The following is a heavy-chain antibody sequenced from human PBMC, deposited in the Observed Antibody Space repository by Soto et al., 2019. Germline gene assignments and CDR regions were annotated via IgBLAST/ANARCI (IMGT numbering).Heavy chain of an antibody. CDR3: AKAHSRITMIEVAPNWFDP. J-gene: IGHJ5*02. CDR1: GFTFSSYA. V-gene: IGHV3-23*01. Sequence: GSLRLSCAASGFTFSSYAMSWVRQAPGKGLEWVSGISGSGGSTYYADSVKGRFTVSRDNSKNTLYLQMNSLRAEDTAVYYCAKAHSRITMIEVAPNWFDPWGQGTLVTVSS. D-gene: IGHD3-22*01. CDR2: ISGSGGST.